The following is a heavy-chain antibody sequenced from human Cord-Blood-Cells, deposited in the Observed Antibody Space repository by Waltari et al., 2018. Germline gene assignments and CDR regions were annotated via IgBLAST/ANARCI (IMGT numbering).Heavy chain of an antibody. D-gene: IGHD2-2*01. CDR2: INPNSGGT. Sequence: QVQLVQSGAEVKKPGASVKVSCKASGYTFTGYYMHWVRQAPGQGLEWMGWINPNSGGTNYAQKFQGRVTMTRDTSISTAYMELSRLRSDDTAVYYCARESGLVVPAAIPDFDPWGQGTLVTVSS. J-gene: IGHJ5*02. V-gene: IGHV1-2*02. CDR3: ARESGLVVPAAIPDFDP. CDR1: GYTFTGYY.